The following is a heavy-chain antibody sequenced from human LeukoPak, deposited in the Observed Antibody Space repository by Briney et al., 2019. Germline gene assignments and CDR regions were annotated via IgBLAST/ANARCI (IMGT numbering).Heavy chain of an antibody. V-gene: IGHV1-69*15. CDR2: IIPICGTA. J-gene: IGHJ4*02. CDR1: GGTFSSYA. Sequence: GSSVKVSCKASGGTFSSYAISWVRQAPGQGLEWMGRIIPICGTANYAQKFQGRVTITADESTSTAYMELSSLRSEDTAVYYCAREFPYCSGGSCYPTFDYWGQGTLVTVSS. D-gene: IGHD2-15*01. CDR3: AREFPYCSGGSCYPTFDY.